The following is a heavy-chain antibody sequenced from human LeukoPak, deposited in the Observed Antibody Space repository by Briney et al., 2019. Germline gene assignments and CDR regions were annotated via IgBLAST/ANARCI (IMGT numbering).Heavy chain of an antibody. V-gene: IGHV7-4-1*02. CDR1: GYTFTSYA. D-gene: IGHD3-3*01. CDR2: INTNTGNP. Sequence: ASVKVSCKASGYTFTSYAMNWVRQAPGQGLEWMGWINTNTGNPTYAQGFTGRFVFSLDTSVSTAYLQISSLKAEDTAVYYCTRHALEGYYDFWSGYHMDVWGKGTTVTVSS. J-gene: IGHJ6*03. CDR3: TRHALEGYYDFWSGYHMDV.